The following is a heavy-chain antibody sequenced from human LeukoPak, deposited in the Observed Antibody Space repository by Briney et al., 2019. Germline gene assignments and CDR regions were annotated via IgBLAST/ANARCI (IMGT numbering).Heavy chain of an antibody. V-gene: IGHV4-39*07. Sequence: SETLSLTCTVSGGSISSSSYYWGWIRQPPGKGLEWIGSTYYSGSTYYNPSLKSRVTISVDTSKNQFSLKLSSVTAADTAVYYCARDPILGYCSSTSCYDFDYWGQGTLVTVSS. CDR2: TYYSGST. CDR3: ARDPILGYCSSTSCYDFDY. J-gene: IGHJ4*02. D-gene: IGHD2-2*01. CDR1: GGSISSSSYY.